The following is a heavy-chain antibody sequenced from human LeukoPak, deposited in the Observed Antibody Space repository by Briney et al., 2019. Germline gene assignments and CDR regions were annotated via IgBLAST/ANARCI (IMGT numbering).Heavy chain of an antibody. D-gene: IGHD1-26*01. CDR2: ISGSGGST. CDR3: AKDLPPPVGATIFGY. J-gene: IGHJ4*02. CDR1: GFTFSSYA. Sequence: PGGSLRLSCAASGFTFSSYAMSWVRQAPGKGLEWVSAISGSGGSTYYADSVKGRFTISRDNSKNTLYLQMNSLRAEDTAVYSCAKDLPPPVGATIFGYWGQGTLVTVSS. V-gene: IGHV3-23*01.